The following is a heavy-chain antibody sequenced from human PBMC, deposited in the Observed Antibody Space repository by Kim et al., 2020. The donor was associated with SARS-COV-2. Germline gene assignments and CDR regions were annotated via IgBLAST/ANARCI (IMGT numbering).Heavy chain of an antibody. CDR3: AREPDPVTTVHDAFEI. J-gene: IGHJ3*02. CDR2: IYSGDST. V-gene: IGHV3-53*01. CDR1: GFSVSSKY. D-gene: IGHD4-17*01. Sequence: GGSLRLSCAASGFSVSSKYMSWVRQAPGKGLEWISIIYSGDSTFYADSVKGRFIISRDNSKNTLYLEMNSLRAEDTAVYYCAREPDPVTTVHDAFEIWGQGTMVTLSS.